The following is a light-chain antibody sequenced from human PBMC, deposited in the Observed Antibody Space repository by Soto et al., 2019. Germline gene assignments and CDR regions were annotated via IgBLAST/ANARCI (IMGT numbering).Light chain of an antibody. CDR1: QSVSTN. V-gene: IGKV3-15*01. CDR3: QQYGSSSWT. J-gene: IGKJ1*01. Sequence: VMTQSPATLSVSPGERAALSCRASQSVSTNLAWYQQKPGQPPRLLIYFASTRATAVPARFTAGGSGTEFTLTISRLEPEDFAVYYCQQYGSSSWTFGQGTKVEVK. CDR2: FAS.